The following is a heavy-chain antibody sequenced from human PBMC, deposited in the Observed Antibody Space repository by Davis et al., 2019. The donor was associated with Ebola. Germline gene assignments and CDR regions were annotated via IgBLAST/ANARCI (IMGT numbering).Heavy chain of an antibody. D-gene: IGHD3-10*01. V-gene: IGHV3-30-3*01. Sequence: GESLKISCAASGFTFSSYAMHWVRQAPGKGLEWVAVISYDGSNKYYADSVKGRFTISRDNSKNTLYLQMNSLRAEDTAVYYCARSRSMVRGVQNWFDPWGQGTLVTVSS. CDR2: ISYDGSNK. CDR3: ARSRSMVRGVQNWFDP. J-gene: IGHJ5*02. CDR1: GFTFSSYA.